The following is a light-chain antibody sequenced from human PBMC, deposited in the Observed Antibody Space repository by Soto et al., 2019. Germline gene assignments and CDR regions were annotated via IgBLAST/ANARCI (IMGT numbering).Light chain of an antibody. Sequence: QSVLTQSPSASGTPGQRVTISCSGKSSNIGMNSVNWYQQVPGAAPKLLIYSNDQRPSGVPLRISGSRSGTSASLAISELRSEDEADYYCAAWDDTLGGHVAFGGGTKVTVL. CDR1: SSNIGMNS. CDR3: AAWDDTLGGHVA. J-gene: IGLJ2*01. CDR2: SND. V-gene: IGLV1-44*01.